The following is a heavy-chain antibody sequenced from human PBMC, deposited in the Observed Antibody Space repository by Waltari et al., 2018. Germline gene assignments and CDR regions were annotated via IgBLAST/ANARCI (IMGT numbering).Heavy chain of an antibody. V-gene: IGHV2-5*01. CDR2: IYWNDDK. CDR1: GFALSTRAEG. D-gene: IGHD1-26*01. CDR3: AHVEWELVLFDF. Sequence: ITLKESGPTPVKPTQTLTLTCTLSGFALSTRAEGVGWIRHPPGKGLEWLALIYWNDDKRYSPSQKSRLTITKDTSKNQVVLTMTNRDPVDTATYYCAHVEWELVLFDFWGQGTLVTVSS. J-gene: IGHJ4*02.